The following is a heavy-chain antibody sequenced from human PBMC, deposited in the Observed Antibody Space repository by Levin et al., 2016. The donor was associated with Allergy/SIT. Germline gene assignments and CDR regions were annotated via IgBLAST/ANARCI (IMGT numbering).Heavy chain of an antibody. Sequence: WVRQAPGQGLEWMGGIIPIFGTANYAQKFQGRVTITADESTSTAYMELSSLRSEDTAVYYCARADLVATLGSGGLGYFDYWGQGTLVTVSS. J-gene: IGHJ4*02. CDR2: IIPIFGTA. V-gene: IGHV1-69*01. CDR3: ARADLVATLGSGGLGYFDY. D-gene: IGHD5-12*01.